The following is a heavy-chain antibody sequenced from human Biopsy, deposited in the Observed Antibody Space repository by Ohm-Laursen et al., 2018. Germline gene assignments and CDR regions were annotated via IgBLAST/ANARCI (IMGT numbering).Heavy chain of an antibody. CDR2: IKWNSGKI. V-gene: IGHV3-9*01. Sequence: SLRLSCAASGFKLCDYAMHWVRQAPGKGLEWVSGIKWNSGKIDYADSVKGRFTISKDNAKNSLYLHVNSLRTEDSAFYYCARDTGTMVRGVLYQWGQGTQVTVSS. CDR1: GFKLCDYA. D-gene: IGHD3-10*01. CDR3: ARDTGTMVRGVLYQ. J-gene: IGHJ4*02.